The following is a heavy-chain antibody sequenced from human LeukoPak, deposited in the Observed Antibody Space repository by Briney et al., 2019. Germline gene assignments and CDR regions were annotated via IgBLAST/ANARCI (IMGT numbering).Heavy chain of an antibody. D-gene: IGHD6-25*01. CDR2: INHSGST. J-gene: IGHJ2*01. CDR3: ARDGAAAGRYWYFDL. Sequence: SETLSLTCAVSGGSFSGYYWSWIRQPPGKGLEWIGEINHSGSTNYNPSLKSRVTISVDTSKNQFSLKLSSMTAADTAVYYCARDGAAAGRYWYFDLWGRGALVTVSS. CDR1: GGSFSGYY. V-gene: IGHV4-34*01.